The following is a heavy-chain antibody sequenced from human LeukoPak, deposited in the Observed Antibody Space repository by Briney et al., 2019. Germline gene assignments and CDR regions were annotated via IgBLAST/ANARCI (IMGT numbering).Heavy chain of an antibody. V-gene: IGHV4-34*01. CDR1: GFTFSSYE. CDR3: ARGLSSSFGRVRYHNWFDP. J-gene: IGHJ5*02. Sequence: PGGSLRLSCAASGFTFSSYEMNWIRQPPGKGLEWIGEINHSGSTNYNPSLKSRVTISVDTSKNQFSLKLSSVTAADTAVYYCARGLSSSFGRVRYHNWFDPWGQGTLVTVSS. D-gene: IGHD6-6*01. CDR2: INHSGST.